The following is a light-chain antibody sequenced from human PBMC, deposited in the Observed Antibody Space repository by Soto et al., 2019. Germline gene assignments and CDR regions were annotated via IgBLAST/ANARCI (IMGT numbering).Light chain of an antibody. CDR2: GTS. J-gene: IGKJ1*01. Sequence: EIVMTQSPATLSVSPGESATLSCRASQSVGSKLAWYQQKPGQAPRLLIYGTSTRATGIPARFSGSGSGTEFILTISSLQSEDFAIYFCQQYNNWPPWTFGQGSKVEIK. CDR3: QQYNNWPPWT. CDR1: QSVGSK. V-gene: IGKV3-15*01.